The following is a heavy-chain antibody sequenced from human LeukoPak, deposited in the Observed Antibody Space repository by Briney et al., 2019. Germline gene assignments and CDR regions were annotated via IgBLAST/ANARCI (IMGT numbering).Heavy chain of an antibody. CDR2: ISYDGDKG. CDR1: GFTFPTYG. CDR3: AKDSTRDYGYYGMPES. V-gene: IGHV3-30*18. Sequence: GGSLRLSCAGSGFTFPTYGLHWVRQAHGKGLEWLAYISYDGDKGYYTDSVKGRFTIARDNSKSMLFLQMNSLRIEDTGVYYCAKDSTRDYGYYGMPESWGQGTLVTVS. D-gene: IGHD4-17*01. J-gene: IGHJ4*02.